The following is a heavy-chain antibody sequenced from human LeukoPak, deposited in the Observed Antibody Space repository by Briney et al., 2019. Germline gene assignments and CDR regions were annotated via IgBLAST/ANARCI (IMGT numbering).Heavy chain of an antibody. CDR1: GFTFSIYN. J-gene: IGHJ4*02. V-gene: IGHV3-48*02. D-gene: IGHD3-22*01. Sequence: GGSLRLSCAASGFTFSIYNMVWVRQAPGKGLEWVAYISGDNYSVSYGDSVRGRFTVSRDNGKNSLYLQMTSLTDDDTAVYYRARGAAYDTLGYWGQGTLLIVSS. CDR3: ARGAAYDTLGY. CDR2: ISGDNYSV.